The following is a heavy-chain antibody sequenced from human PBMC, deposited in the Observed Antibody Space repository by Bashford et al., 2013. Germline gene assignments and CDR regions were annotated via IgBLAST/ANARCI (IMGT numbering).Heavy chain of an antibody. CDR2: ITPLFGTA. Sequence: WVRQAPGQGLEWMGGITPLFGTANYAQKFQGRVTVTADESTSTAYMELRGLRSTDTAVYYCARVRHGYFYLDFWGQGTLVTVSS. D-gene: IGHD5-24*01. CDR3: ARVRHGYFYLDF. V-gene: IGHV1-69*01. J-gene: IGHJ4*02.